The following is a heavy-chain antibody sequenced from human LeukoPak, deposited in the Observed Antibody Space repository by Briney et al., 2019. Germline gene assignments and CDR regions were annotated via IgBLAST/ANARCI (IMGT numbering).Heavy chain of an antibody. Sequence: SETLSLTCTVSGGSISSYYWSWIRQPPGKGLEWIGYIYTSGSTNYNPSLKSRVTISVDTSKNQFSLKLSSVTAADTAVYYCARMKDFWSGYYPLQAFDIWGQGTMVTVSS. D-gene: IGHD3-3*01. V-gene: IGHV4-4*09. CDR2: IYTSGST. CDR1: GGSISSYY. J-gene: IGHJ3*02. CDR3: ARMKDFWSGYYPLQAFDI.